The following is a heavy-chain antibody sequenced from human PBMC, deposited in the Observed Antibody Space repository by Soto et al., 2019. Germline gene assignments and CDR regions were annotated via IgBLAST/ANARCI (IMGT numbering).Heavy chain of an antibody. V-gene: IGHV4-39*01. D-gene: IGHD6-13*01. CDR2: MYYSGST. CDR3: ARLTPIIAAVGPVGDFDY. CDR1: GASISSSSYY. Sequence: SETLSLTCTVSGASISSSSYYWGWVRQPPGKGLEWIGTMYYSGSTYYNPSLRSRVSISVDTSKNQFSLKLSSVTAADMAVYYCARLTPIIAAVGPVGDFDYWGQGTLVTVSS. J-gene: IGHJ4*02.